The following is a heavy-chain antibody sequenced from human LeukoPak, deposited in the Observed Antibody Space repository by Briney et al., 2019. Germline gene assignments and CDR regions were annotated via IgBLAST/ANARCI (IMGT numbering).Heavy chain of an antibody. J-gene: IGHJ5*02. V-gene: IGHV3-21*01. CDR1: GFTFSSYS. D-gene: IGHD3-22*01. CDR2: IRSSSSYI. CDR3: ARGRSGYYTNWFDP. Sequence: GGSLRLSCAASGFTFSSYSMNWVRQAPGKGLEWVSSIRSSSSYIYYADSVKGRFTISRDNAKNSLYLQMNSLRAEDTAVYYCARGRSGYYTNWFDPWGQGTLVTVSS.